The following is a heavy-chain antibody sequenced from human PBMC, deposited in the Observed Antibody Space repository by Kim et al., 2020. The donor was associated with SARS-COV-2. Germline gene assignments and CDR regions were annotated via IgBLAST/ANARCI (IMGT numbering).Heavy chain of an antibody. CDR1: GYSISSGYY. CDR2: IYHSGST. V-gene: IGHV4-38-2*02. J-gene: IGHJ4*02. CDR3: TSKYYYDSSGYYYADW. D-gene: IGHD3-22*01. Sequence: SETLSLTCTVSGYSISSGYYWGWIRQPPGKGLEWIGSIYHSGSTYYNPSLKSRVTISIDTSKNQFSRRLNSVTAADTAVYYCTSKYYYDSSGYYYADWWGQGTLVTVSS.